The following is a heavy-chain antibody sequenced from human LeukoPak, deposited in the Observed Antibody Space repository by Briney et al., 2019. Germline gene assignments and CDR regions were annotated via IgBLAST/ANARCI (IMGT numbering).Heavy chain of an antibody. CDR3: ATHRGLRYFDY. CDR1: GGSISSSSDY. J-gene: IGHJ4*02. Sequence: SETLSLTCTVSGGSISSSSDYWGWIRQPPGMALEWIGSLYYSGRTYYNPSLKGRVTISVDTPKNQVSLKLSYVTAADTAVYYCATHRGLRYFDYWGQATLVTVSS. CDR2: LYYSGRT. V-gene: IGHV4-39*01. D-gene: IGHD3/OR15-3a*01.